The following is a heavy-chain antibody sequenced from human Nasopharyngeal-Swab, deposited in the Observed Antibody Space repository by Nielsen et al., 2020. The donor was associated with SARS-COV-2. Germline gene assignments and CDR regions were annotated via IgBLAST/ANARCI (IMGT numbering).Heavy chain of an antibody. D-gene: IGHD2-15*01. CDR1: GYSFTSYW. Sequence: GESLKISCKGSGYSFTSYWISWVRQMPGKGPEWMGRIDPSDSYTNYSPSFQGHVTISADKSISTAYLQWSSLKASDTAMYYCARLPTLSCSGGSCYSAYYYGMDVWGQGTTVTVSS. CDR2: IDPSDSYT. J-gene: IGHJ6*02. V-gene: IGHV5-10-1*01. CDR3: ARLPTLSCSGGSCYSAYYYGMDV.